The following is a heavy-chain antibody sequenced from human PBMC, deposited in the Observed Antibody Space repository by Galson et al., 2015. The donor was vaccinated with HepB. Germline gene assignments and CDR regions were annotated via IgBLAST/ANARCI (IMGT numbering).Heavy chain of an antibody. CDR2: MTGSGGSA. V-gene: IGHV3-23*01. CDR3: AKLSVVVPAAKGGSDYFDP. CDR1: GFTFSNYA. D-gene: IGHD2-2*01. Sequence: SLRLSCAASGFTFSNYAMNWVRQAPGKGLEWVSTMTGSGGSAYYADSVKGRFTISRDNSKNTVFLQMSSLRVEDTAIYYCAKLSVVVPAAKGGSDYFDPWGQGTLVTVSS. J-gene: IGHJ5*02.